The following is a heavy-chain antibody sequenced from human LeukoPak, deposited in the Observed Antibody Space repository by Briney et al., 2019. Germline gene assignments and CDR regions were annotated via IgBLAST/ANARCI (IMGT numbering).Heavy chain of an antibody. V-gene: IGHV3-74*01. Sequence: PGGSLRLSCAASGFTFSSYWMHWVRQAPGKGLVWVSRIDSDGSSTIYADSVKGRFTISRDNARNTLYLQMNSLRAEDTAVYYCARHDPHLYYWGQGTLVTVSS. CDR2: IDSDGSST. CDR1: GFTFSSYW. J-gene: IGHJ4*02. CDR3: ARHDPHLYY.